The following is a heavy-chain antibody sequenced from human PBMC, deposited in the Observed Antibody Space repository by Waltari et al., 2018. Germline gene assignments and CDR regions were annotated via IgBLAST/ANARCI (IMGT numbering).Heavy chain of an antibody. CDR3: ARDFVYCSGGSCYYWFDP. Sequence: QVQLQESGPGLVKPSQTLSLTCTVSGGSISSGGYYWRWIRQQPGKGLEWIGYIYYSGSTYYNPSLKSRVTISVDTSKNQFSLKLSSVTAADTAVYYCARDFVYCSGGSCYYWFDPWGQGTLVTVSS. CDR2: IYYSGST. CDR1: GGSISSGGYY. J-gene: IGHJ5*02. V-gene: IGHV4-31*03. D-gene: IGHD2-15*01.